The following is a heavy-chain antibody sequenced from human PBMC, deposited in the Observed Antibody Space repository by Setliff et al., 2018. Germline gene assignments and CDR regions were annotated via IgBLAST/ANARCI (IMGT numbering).Heavy chain of an antibody. D-gene: IGHD3-3*01. V-gene: IGHV3-30*01. J-gene: IGHJ4*02. CDR3: ARDHRGPYYNFWSGKVDS. Sequence: GSLRLSCAVSGFTFSSYATDWVRQAPGKGLEWVAVISYDGSNKYYADSVKGRFTISRDNSKNTLYLQMNSLRAEDTAVYYCARDHRGPYYNFWSGKVDSWGQGHLVTVSS. CDR1: GFTFSSYA. CDR2: ISYDGSNK.